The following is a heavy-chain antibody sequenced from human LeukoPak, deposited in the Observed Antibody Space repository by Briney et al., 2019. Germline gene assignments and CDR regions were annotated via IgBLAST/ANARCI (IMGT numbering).Heavy chain of an antibody. CDR2: IIPVFGTT. V-gene: IGHV1-69*06. D-gene: IGHD3-22*01. CDR1: RGTFSSYA. J-gene: IGHJ4*02. Sequence: GASVKVSCKASRGTFSSYAVSWVRLTPGQGLEWLGGIIPVFGTTTYAQKFQAKVTMTADKSTNTAYLEISSLTSDDTAVYYCARCSPGDSSNFYAVLQYWGQGTQVTVST. CDR3: ARCSPGDSSNFYAVLQY.